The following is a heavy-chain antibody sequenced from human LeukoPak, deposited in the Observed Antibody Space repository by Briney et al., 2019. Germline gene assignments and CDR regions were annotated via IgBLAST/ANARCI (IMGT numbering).Heavy chain of an antibody. Sequence: GGSLRLSCAASAFTFSDYYMTWIRQAAGKGLEWVSSISSSGSIIYYSDSVKGRFIISRGNANNSPYLQMNSLRAEDTAVYFCARVGYDSSGRFDYWGQGTLVTVSS. CDR2: ISSSGSII. CDR1: AFTFSDYY. J-gene: IGHJ4*02. V-gene: IGHV3-11*04. D-gene: IGHD3-22*01. CDR3: ARVGYDSSGRFDY.